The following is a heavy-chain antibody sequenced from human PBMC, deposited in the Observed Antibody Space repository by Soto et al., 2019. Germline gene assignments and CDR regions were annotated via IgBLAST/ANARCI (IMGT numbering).Heavy chain of an antibody. CDR3: AKDISLRGWLELGVEF. CDR1: GFTFDVYA. Sequence: EVQLVESGRGWVQPGRSLRLSCAASGFTFDVYAMHWVRQAPGKDLEWDSGINYNGGSVGYAYSVNSRFTISRDNANNALHLQMNSLGGEDTSGYYNAKDISLRGWLELGVEFWGQGTRVT. CDR2: INYNGGSV. D-gene: IGHD5-18*01. J-gene: IGHJ4*02. V-gene: IGHV3-9*01.